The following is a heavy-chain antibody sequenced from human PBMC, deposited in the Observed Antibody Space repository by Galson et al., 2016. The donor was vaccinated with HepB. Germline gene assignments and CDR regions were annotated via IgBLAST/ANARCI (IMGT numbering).Heavy chain of an antibody. Sequence: QSGADVKKPGESLKISCKGSGSSFSNYWIGWVRQMPGKGLEWMGIIHAGSTDTTYSPSFQGQVTFSADKSISTAYLQWSSLKASGTAMYYCGRLQGAYGMDVWGQGTTVTVSS. CDR1: GSSFSNYW. CDR3: GRLQGAYGMDV. CDR2: IHAGSTDT. V-gene: IGHV5-51*01. J-gene: IGHJ6*02.